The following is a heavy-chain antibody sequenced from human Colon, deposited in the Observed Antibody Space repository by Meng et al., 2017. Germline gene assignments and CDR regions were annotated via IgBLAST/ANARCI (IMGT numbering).Heavy chain of an antibody. CDR3: ARGGNILRELAKPFDV. D-gene: IGHD1-26*01. J-gene: IGHJ4*02. Sequence: GSLRLSCAVSGGSLTDFYWSWIRQSPGKGLEWIGEINHWGGINYTPSLRSRVTISLQRSTNQFSLTLTSVTAADTGVYYCARGGNILRELAKPFDVWGQGTLVTVSS. CDR1: GGSLTDFY. CDR2: INHWGGI. V-gene: IGHV4-34*01.